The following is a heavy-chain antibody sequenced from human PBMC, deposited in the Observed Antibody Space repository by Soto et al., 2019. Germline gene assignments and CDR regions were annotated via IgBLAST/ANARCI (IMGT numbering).Heavy chain of an antibody. V-gene: IGHV4-31*11. Sequence: QVQLQESAPGLVQPSQTLSLTCAVSGVAISSGFYYWTWIRQHPGKGLEWIGCMFHSGITYHNPSLKSRLTMSVDTSKNQFSLSLISVTAADTAVYYCARAYSSGLIGYWGQGTLVTVSS. D-gene: IGHD6-19*01. J-gene: IGHJ4*02. CDR1: GVAISSGFYY. CDR3: ARAYSSGLIGY. CDR2: MFHSGIT.